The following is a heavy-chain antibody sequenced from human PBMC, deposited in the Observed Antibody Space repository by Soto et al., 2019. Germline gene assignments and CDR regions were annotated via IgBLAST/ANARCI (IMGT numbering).Heavy chain of an antibody. CDR3: AGGSSWTRVDY. CDR2: ISASGGST. J-gene: IGHJ4*02. V-gene: IGHV3-23*01. CDR1: GFTFSTYA. Sequence: SLRLSCAASGFTFSTYAMSWVRQAPGKGLEWVSAISASGGSTYYADSVKGRFTISRDSSKNTLYLQMNSLRAEDTAVYYCAGGSSWTRVDYWGQGALVTVSS. D-gene: IGHD6-13*01.